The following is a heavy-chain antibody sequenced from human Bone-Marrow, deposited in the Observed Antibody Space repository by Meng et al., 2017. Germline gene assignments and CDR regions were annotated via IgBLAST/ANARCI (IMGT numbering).Heavy chain of an antibody. V-gene: IGHV1-2*02. Sequence: ASVKVSCKASGYTFTGYYMHWVRQAPGQGLEWMGWINPNSGGTNYAQKFQGRVTMTRDTSISTAYMELSRLRSDDTAVYYCARVQQSAAIFYYYYYGMDVWGQGTMVTVSS. D-gene: IGHD2-2*01. CDR1: GYTFTGYY. J-gene: IGHJ6*02. CDR2: INPNSGGT. CDR3: ARVQQSAAIFYYYYYGMDV.